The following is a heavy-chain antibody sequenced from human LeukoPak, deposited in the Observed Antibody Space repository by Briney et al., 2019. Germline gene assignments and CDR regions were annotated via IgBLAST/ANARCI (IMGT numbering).Heavy chain of an antibody. D-gene: IGHD1-1*01. V-gene: IGHV1-18*01. CDR3: ARVRLERRYYYGMDV. Sequence: ASVKVSCKASGYTFTSYGISWVRQAPGQGLEWMGWISAYNGNTNYAQKLQGRVTITTDTSTSTAYMELRSLRSDDTAVYYCARVRLERRYYYGMDVWGQGTTVTVSS. CDR2: ISAYNGNT. CDR1: GYTFTSYG. J-gene: IGHJ6*02.